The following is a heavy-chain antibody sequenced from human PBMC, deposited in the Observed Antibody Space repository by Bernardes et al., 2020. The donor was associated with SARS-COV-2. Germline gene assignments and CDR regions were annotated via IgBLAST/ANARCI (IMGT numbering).Heavy chain of an antibody. CDR1: GFTFSGYW. CDR2: IKQDGSEK. D-gene: IGHD2-2*01. CDR3: ARGGYHPDY. J-gene: IGHJ4*02. Sequence: SLRLSCAASGFTFSGYWMSWVRQAPGKGLEWVANIKQDGSEKYYVDSVKGRFTISRDNAKNSLYLQMNSLRAEDTAVYYCARGGYHPDYWGQGTLVTVSS. V-gene: IGHV3-7*01.